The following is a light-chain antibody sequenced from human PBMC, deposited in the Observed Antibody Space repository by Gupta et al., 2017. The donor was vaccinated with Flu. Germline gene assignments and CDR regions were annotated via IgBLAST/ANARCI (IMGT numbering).Light chain of an antibody. V-gene: IGKV3-11*01. J-gene: IGKJ4*01. Sequence: DIVLTQSPATLSLSPGERATLSCRASQSVSSYLAWYQQKPGQAPRLLIYDASNRATGIPARFSGSGSGTDFTLTISSLEPEDVAVYYCQQRSNWPPRLTFGGGTKVEIK. CDR1: QSVSSY. CDR2: DAS. CDR3: QQRSNWPPRLT.